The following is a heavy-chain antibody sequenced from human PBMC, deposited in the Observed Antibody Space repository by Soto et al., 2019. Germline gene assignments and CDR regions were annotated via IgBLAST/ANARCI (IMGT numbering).Heavy chain of an antibody. CDR3: ARDHGLWFGELLYYPYYGMDV. J-gene: IGHJ6*02. D-gene: IGHD3-10*01. V-gene: IGHV1-69*04. CDR2: IIPILGIA. CDR1: GGTFSSYT. Sequence: SVKVSCKASGGTFSSYTISWVRQAPGQGLEWMGRIIPILGIANYAQKFQGRVTITADKSTSTAYMELSSLRSEDTAVYYCARDHGLWFGELLYYPYYGMDVWGQGTTVTVSS.